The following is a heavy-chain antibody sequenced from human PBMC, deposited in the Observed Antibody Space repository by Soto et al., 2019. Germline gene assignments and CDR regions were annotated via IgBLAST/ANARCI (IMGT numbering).Heavy chain of an antibody. CDR2: IIPIFGTA. J-gene: IGHJ6*02. CDR1: GGTFSSYA. CDR3: ARAYCGGDCYSNYYYYGMDV. V-gene: IGHV1-69*01. Sequence: QVQLVQSGAEVKKPGSSVKVSCKASGGTFSSYAISWVRQAPGQGLEWMGGIIPIFGTANYAQKFQGRVTITADESTSKAYMELSSLRAEDTAVYYCARAYCGGDCYSNYYYYGMDVWGPGTTVTVSS. D-gene: IGHD2-21*02.